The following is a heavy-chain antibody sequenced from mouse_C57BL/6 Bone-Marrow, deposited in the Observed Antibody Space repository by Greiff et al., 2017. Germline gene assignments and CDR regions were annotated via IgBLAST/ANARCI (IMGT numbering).Heavy chain of an antibody. J-gene: IGHJ3*01. V-gene: IGHV1-81*01. CDR2: IYPRSGNT. Sequence: VQLQQSGAELARPGASVKLSCKASGYTFTSYGISWVKQRTGQGLEWIGEIYPRSGNTYYNEKFKGKATLTADESSSTAYMELRSLTSEDSAVYFCARDYGNYEFAYWGQGTLVTVSA. CDR3: ARDYGNYEFAY. CDR1: GYTFTSYG. D-gene: IGHD2-1*01.